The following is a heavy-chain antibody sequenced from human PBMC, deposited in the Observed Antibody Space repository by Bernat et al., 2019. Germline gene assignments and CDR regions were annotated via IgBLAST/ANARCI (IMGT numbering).Heavy chain of an antibody. CDR3: ARPNAFDYYYGMDV. J-gene: IGHJ6*02. Sequence: QVQLVQSGAEVKKPGASVKVSCKASGYTFTSYGISWVRQAPGQGLEWMGWISAYNGNTNYAQKLQGRVSMTTDTSTSTAYRKLRSLRSDDTAVYYCARPNAFDYYYGMDVWGQGTTVTVSS. D-gene: IGHD1-1*01. CDR2: ISAYNGNT. V-gene: IGHV1-18*01. CDR1: GYTFTSYG.